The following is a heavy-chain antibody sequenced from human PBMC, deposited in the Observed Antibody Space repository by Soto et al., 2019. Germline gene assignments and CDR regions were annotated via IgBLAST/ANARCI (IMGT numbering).Heavy chain of an antibody. Sequence: EVQLLESGGGLVQPGGSLRLSCAASGFTFSSYAMSWVRQAPGKGLEWVSAISGSGGSTYYADSVKGRFTISRDNSKNTLYLQMKSLRAEDTAVYSCAKGHYDFWSGYSDYWGQGTLVTVSS. J-gene: IGHJ4*02. D-gene: IGHD3-3*01. V-gene: IGHV3-23*01. CDR1: GFTFSSYA. CDR2: ISGSGGST. CDR3: AKGHYDFWSGYSDY.